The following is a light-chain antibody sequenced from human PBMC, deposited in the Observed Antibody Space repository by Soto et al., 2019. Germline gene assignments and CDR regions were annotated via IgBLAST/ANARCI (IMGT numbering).Light chain of an antibody. CDR3: HQYSSSIKT. Sequence: EILLTQSPGTLSLSPGERATLSCRASQTVSSSLAWYQQKPGQAPRLLISGASSRAPGIPDRFSGSGSGTDFTLTISSLEPEDSAVYYCHQYSSSIKTFGQGTKVDI. J-gene: IGKJ1*01. V-gene: IGKV3-20*01. CDR1: QTVSSS. CDR2: GAS.